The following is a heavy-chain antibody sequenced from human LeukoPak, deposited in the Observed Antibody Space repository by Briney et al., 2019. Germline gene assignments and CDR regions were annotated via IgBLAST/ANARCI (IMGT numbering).Heavy chain of an antibody. D-gene: IGHD3-3*01. Sequence: GGSLRLSCAASGFTFSNAWMSWVRQAPGKGLEWVGRIKSKTDGGTTDYAAPVKGRFTMSRDDSKNTLYLQKNSLKIDDTAVYYCITGIMIFGVLTTNDYKGQGTLVTVAS. J-gene: IGHJ4*02. CDR3: ITGIMIFGVLTTNDY. V-gene: IGHV3-15*01. CDR2: IKSKTDGGTT. CDR1: GFTFSNAW.